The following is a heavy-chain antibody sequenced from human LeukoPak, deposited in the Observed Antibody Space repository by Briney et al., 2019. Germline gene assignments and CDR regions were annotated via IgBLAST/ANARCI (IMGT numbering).Heavy chain of an antibody. D-gene: IGHD4-17*01. Sequence: PSETLSLTCTVSGGSISSSSYYWGWIRQPPGKGLEWVSSISDSGGSTYYADSVKGRFTISRDNSKNTLYLQMNSLRAEDTALYYCATKGIYGDPSGNWGQGTLVTVSS. J-gene: IGHJ4*02. V-gene: IGHV3-23*01. CDR2: ISDSGGST. CDR1: GGSISSSSYY. CDR3: ATKGIYGDPSGN.